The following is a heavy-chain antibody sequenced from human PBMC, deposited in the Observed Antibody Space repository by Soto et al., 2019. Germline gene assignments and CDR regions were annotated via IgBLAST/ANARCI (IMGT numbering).Heavy chain of an antibody. J-gene: IGHJ4*02. V-gene: IGHV1-18*01. Sequence: GASVKVSCKASGYTFTSYGISWVRQAPGQGLEWMGWISAYNGNTNYAQKLQGRVTMTTDTSTSTAYMELRSLRSDDTAVYYCARTPYYDILTGYGDYWGQGTLVTVS. D-gene: IGHD3-9*01. CDR3: ARTPYYDILTGYGDY. CDR2: ISAYNGNT. CDR1: GYTFTSYG.